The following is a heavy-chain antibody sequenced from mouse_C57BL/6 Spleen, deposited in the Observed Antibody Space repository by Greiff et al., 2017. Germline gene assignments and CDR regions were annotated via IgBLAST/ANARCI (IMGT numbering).Heavy chain of an antibody. Sequence: EVHLVESGEGLVKPGGSLTLSCAASGFTFSSYAMSWVRQTPEKRLEWVAYISSGGDYIYYADTVKGRFTISRDNARNTLYLQMSSLKSEDTAMYYCTRDDSYFDYWGQGTTLTVSS. D-gene: IGHD2-4*01. CDR1: GFTFSSYA. J-gene: IGHJ2*01. CDR2: ISSGGDYI. CDR3: TRDDSYFDY. V-gene: IGHV5-9-1*02.